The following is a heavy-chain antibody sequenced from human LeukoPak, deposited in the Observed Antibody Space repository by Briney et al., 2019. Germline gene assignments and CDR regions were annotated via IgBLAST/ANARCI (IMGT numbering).Heavy chain of an antibody. CDR3: VRGIVVVAQLGYYFYYMDV. J-gene: IGHJ6*03. D-gene: IGHD2-15*01. V-gene: IGHV4-39*01. CDR2: IYYSGST. CDR1: GGSISSSSYY. Sequence: PSETLSLTCTVSGGSISSSSYYWGWIRQPPGKGLEWIGRIYYSGSTYYNPSLKSRVTISVDTSKNQFSLKLSSVTAADTAVYYCVRGIVVVAQLGYYFYYMDVWGKGTTVTISS.